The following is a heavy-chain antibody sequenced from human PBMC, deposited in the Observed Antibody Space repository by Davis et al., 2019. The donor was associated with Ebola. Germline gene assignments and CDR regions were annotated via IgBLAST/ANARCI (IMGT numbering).Heavy chain of an antibody. D-gene: IGHD5-24*01. CDR1: GYSIRNGYY. V-gene: IGHV4-38-2*01. J-gene: IGHJ5*02. CDR2: IFRTGTT. Sequence: PSETLSLTCDVSGYSIRNGYYWDWIRQPPGKGLQWIGSIFRTGTTFSHSSLQSRVTISLDMSKNQVYLKLSSVTAADTDVYYCARARGATRPNWFDPWGPGKLVTVSS. CDR3: ARARGATRPNWFDP.